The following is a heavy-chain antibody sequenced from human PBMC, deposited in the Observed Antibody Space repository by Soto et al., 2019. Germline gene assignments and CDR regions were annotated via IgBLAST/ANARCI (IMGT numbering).Heavy chain of an antibody. CDR3: ARSPDIVLMVYAIEYYFDY. Sequence: GESLKISCKGSGYSFTSYWIGWVRQMPGKGLEWMGIIYPGDSDTRYSPSFQGQVTISADKSISTAYLQWSSLKASDTAMYYCARSPDIVLMVYAIEYYFDYWGQGTLVTVS. J-gene: IGHJ4*02. D-gene: IGHD2-8*01. CDR2: IYPGDSDT. CDR1: GYSFTSYW. V-gene: IGHV5-51*01.